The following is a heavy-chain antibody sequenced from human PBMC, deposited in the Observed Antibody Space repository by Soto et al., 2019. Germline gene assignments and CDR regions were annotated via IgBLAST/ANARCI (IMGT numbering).Heavy chain of an antibody. D-gene: IGHD2-2*01. CDR1: GYTFTGYY. CDR2: INPNSGGT. J-gene: IGHJ6*03. Sequence: ASVKVSCKASGYTFTGYYMHWVRQAPGQGLEWMGWINPNSGGTNYAQKFQGWVTMTRDTSISTAYMELSRLRSDDTAVYYCAGGYCSSTSCYSEENYYYYDRGAGGKGTRDTVSS. CDR3: AGGYCSSTSCYSEENYYYYDRGA. V-gene: IGHV1-2*04.